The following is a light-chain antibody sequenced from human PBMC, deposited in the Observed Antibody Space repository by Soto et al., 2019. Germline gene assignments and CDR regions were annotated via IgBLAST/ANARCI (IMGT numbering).Light chain of an antibody. J-gene: IGKJ2*02. CDR1: QGISTY. CDR2: AAT. CDR3: QQANTLPRT. V-gene: IGKV1-12*01. Sequence: DIQMTQSPSSVSASVGDSVTITCRASQGISTYLAWYQQKPGKPPSLLIYAATTLQSGVPSRFSGSVSGTDLTLTITSLQPEDFATYYCQQANTLPRTFGQGTKLENK.